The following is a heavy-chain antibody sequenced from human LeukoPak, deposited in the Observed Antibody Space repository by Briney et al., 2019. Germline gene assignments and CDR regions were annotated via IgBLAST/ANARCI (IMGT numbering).Heavy chain of an antibody. D-gene: IGHD6-6*01. V-gene: IGHV4-34*01. CDR3: ARGYSSSSGFDY. CDR1: GGSFSGYY. CDR2: INHSGST. J-gene: IGHJ4*02. Sequence: PSETLSLTCAVYGGSFSGYYWSWIRQPPGKGLEWIGEINHSGSTNYNPSLKSRVTISVDTSKNQFSLKLSSVTAADTAVYYCARGYSSSSGFDYWGQGTLVTVSS.